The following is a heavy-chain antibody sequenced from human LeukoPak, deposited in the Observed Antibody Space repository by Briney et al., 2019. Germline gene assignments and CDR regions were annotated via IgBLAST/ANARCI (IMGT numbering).Heavy chain of an antibody. Sequence: GGSLRLSCAASGITFDDYGMSWVRQAPGKGLEWVSGINWNGGSTGYAEYVKGRFTISRDNAKNSLYLQMNSLRAEDTALYYCAREATDYYDSSGYHNMDVWGKGTTVTVSS. CDR1: GITFDDYG. CDR3: AREATDYYDSSGYHNMDV. V-gene: IGHV3-20*04. D-gene: IGHD3-22*01. J-gene: IGHJ6*03. CDR2: INWNGGST.